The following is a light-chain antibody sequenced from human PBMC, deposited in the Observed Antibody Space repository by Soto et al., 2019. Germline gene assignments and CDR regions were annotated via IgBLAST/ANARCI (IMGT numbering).Light chain of an antibody. J-gene: IGLJ1*01. CDR2: EVS. CDR3: SSYTSTSTRV. Sequence: QSVLTQPASVSGSPGQSITISCTGTSSDVGGYDYVSWYQQHPGKAPKLIIFEVSNRPSGVSNRFSGSKSANTASLTISGLQADDEADYYCSSYTSTSTRVFGTGTKLTVL. CDR1: SSDVGGYDY. V-gene: IGLV2-14*01.